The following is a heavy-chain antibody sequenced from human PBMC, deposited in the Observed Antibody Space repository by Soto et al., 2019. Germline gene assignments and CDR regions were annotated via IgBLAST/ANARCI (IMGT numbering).Heavy chain of an antibody. CDR2: IYYRSKWFH. J-gene: IGHJ6*02. V-gene: IGHV6-1*01. CDR3: ARDPPATRHGMDV. Sequence: SQTLSLTCVISGDSVSSNGACWNWIRQSPSRGLQWLGRIYYRSKWFHDYAASVESRMAINPDTSRNQFSLQLNYVTPEDTAVYYCARDPPATRHGMDVWGQGTTVTVSS. CDR1: GDSVSSNGAC.